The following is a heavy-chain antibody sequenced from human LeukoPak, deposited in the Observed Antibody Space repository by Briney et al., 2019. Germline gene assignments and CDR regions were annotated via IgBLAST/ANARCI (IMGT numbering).Heavy chain of an antibody. V-gene: IGHV1-69*04. CDR1: GGTFSSYA. CDR3: ARDPARFLEWLLDH. J-gene: IGHJ5*02. Sequence: SVKVSCKASGGTFSSYAISWVRQAPGQGLEWMGRIIPILGIANYAQKFQGRVTITADKSTSTAYMELSSLRSEDTAVYYCARDPARFLEWLLDHWGQGTLVTVSS. CDR2: IIPILGIA. D-gene: IGHD3-3*01.